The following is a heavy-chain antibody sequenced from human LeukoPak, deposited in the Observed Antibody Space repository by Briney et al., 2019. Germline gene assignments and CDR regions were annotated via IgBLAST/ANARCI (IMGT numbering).Heavy chain of an antibody. CDR2: ISGSGDST. CDR3: ARDMGYYDFWSGFDY. J-gene: IGHJ4*02. D-gene: IGHD3-3*01. Sequence: QAGGSLRLSCAASGFTFSNYAMRWVRQAPGKGLEWVSGISGSGDSTYYADSVKGRFTISRDNSKNTLYLQMNSLRAEDTAVYYCARDMGYYDFWSGFDYWGQGTLVTVSS. CDR1: GFTFSNYA. V-gene: IGHV3-23*01.